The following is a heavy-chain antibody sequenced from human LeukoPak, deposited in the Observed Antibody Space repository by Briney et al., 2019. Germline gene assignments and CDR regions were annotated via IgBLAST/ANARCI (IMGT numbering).Heavy chain of an antibody. CDR1: GYTFTSYG. V-gene: IGHV1-18*01. CDR3: ARDSIFGVKKRWFDP. J-gene: IGHJ5*02. D-gene: IGHD3-3*01. Sequence: ASVKVSCKASGYTFTSYGISWVRQAPGQGLEWMGWISAYNGNTNYAQELQGRVTMTTDTSTSTAYMELRSLRSDDTAVYYCARDSIFGVKKRWFDPWGQGTLVTVSS. CDR2: ISAYNGNT.